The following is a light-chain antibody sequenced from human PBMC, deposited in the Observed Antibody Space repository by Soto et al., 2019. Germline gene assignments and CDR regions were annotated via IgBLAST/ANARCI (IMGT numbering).Light chain of an antibody. CDR3: SSYTTSSTVV. CDR2: EGI. J-gene: IGLJ3*02. V-gene: IGLV2-14*02. CDR1: SSDIGTYNL. Sequence: QSALTQPASVSGSPGQSITISCTGTSSDIGTYNLVSWYQHYPGKAPKLMIYEGIKRPSGVSNRFSGSKSGTTASLTISGLQTEDEAHFYCSSYTTSSTVVFGGGTKLTVL.